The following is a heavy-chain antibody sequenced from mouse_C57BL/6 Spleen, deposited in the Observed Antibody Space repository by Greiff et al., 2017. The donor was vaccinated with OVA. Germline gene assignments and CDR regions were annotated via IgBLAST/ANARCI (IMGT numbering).Heavy chain of an antibody. CDR1: GYTFTSYW. CDR3: ARDYSNYWYFEV. V-gene: IGHV1-64*01. CDR2: IHPNSGST. Sequence: QVQLKQPGAELVKPGASVKLSCKASGYTFTSYWMHWVKQRPGQGLEWIGMIHPNSGSTNYNEKFKSKATLTVDKSSSTAYMQLSSLTSEDSAVYYCARDYSNYWYFEVWGTGTTVTVSS. D-gene: IGHD2-5*01. J-gene: IGHJ1*03.